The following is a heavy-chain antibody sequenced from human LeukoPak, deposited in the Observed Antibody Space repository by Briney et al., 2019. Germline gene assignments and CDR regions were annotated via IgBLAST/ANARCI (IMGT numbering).Heavy chain of an antibody. D-gene: IGHD3-10*01. CDR2: IYYSGST. J-gene: IGHJ4*02. V-gene: IGHV4-61*01. CDR1: GGSVSSGSYY. CDR3: ARAPGLDFDY. Sequence: SETLSLTCTVSGGSVSSGSYYWSWIRQPPGKGLEWIGYIYYSGSTNYNPSLKSRVTISVDTSKNQFSLKLSSVTAAGTAVYYCARAPGLDFDYWGQGTLVTVSS.